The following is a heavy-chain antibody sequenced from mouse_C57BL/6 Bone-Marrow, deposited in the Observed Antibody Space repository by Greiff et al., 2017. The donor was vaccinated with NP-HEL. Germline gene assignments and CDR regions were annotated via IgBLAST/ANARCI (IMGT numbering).Heavy chain of an antibody. Sequence: EVKLMESGGGLVQPGGSLSLSCAASGFTFTDYYMSWVRQPPGKALEWLGFIRNKANGYTTEYSASVKGRFTISRDNSQSILYLQMNALRAEDSATYYCARLPRGYFDVWGTGTTVTVSS. CDR1: GFTFTDYY. CDR3: ARLPRGYFDV. V-gene: IGHV7-3*01. CDR2: IRNKANGYTT. D-gene: IGHD5-1*01. J-gene: IGHJ1*03.